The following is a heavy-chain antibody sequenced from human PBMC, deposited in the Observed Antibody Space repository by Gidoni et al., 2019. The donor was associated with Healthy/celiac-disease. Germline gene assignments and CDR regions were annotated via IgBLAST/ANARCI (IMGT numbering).Heavy chain of an antibody. CDR2: INAGNGNT. D-gene: IGHD3-3*01. CDR3: AREDFWSGYAYYYYYMDV. Sequence: VRQAPGQRLEWMGWINAGNGNTKYSQKFQGRVTITRDTSASTAYMELSSLRSEDTAVYYCAREDFWSGYAYYYYYMDVWGKGTTVTVSS. V-gene: IGHV1-3*01. J-gene: IGHJ6*03.